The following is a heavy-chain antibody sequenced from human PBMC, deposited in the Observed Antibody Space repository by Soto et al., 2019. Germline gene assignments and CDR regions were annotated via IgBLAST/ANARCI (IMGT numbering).Heavy chain of an antibody. CDR2: IIPILGIA. D-gene: IGHD3-10*01. Sequence: SVKVSCKASGGTFSSYTISWVRQAPGQGLEWMGRIIPILGIANYAQKFQGRVTITADKSTSTAYMELSSLRSEDTAVYYCARDPGSGSYDYWGQGTLVTVSS. CDR1: GGTFSSYT. CDR3: ARDPGSGSYDY. J-gene: IGHJ4*02. V-gene: IGHV1-69*04.